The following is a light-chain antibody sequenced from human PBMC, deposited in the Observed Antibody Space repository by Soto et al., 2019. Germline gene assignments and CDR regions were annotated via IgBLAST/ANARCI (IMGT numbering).Light chain of an antibody. Sequence: QSVLTQPASVSGSPGQSITISCTGTSSDVGDYYYVSWYQHHPGKAPKLMIFDVTNRPSGVSNRFSGSKSGNTASLTISGLQAEDEADYYCSSYTGSSSVVFGGGTQLTVL. CDR3: SSYTGSSSVV. V-gene: IGLV2-14*03. CDR1: SSDVGDYYY. J-gene: IGLJ2*01. CDR2: DVT.